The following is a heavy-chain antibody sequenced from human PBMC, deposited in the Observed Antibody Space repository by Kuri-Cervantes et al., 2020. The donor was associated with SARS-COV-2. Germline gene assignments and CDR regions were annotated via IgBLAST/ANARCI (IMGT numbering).Heavy chain of an antibody. Sequence: SETLSLTCTVSGGSISSSSYYWGWIRQPPGKGLEWIGSIYYSGSTYYNPSLKSRATISVDTSKNQFSLKLSSVTAADTAVYYCAVYSSSPYYYYMDVWGKGTTVTVSS. J-gene: IGHJ6*03. CDR1: GGSISSSSYY. CDR3: AVYSSSPYYYYMDV. CDR2: IYYSGST. V-gene: IGHV4-39*07. D-gene: IGHD6-13*01.